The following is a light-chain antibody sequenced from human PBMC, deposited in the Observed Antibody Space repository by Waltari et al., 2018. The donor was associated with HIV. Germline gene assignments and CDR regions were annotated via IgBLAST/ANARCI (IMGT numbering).Light chain of an antibody. J-gene: IGLJ2*01. CDR2: DVS. V-gene: IGLV2-14*01. CDR1: GSAVGGYNY. Sequence: QSALTQPASVSGYPGQSITISCTGTGSAVGGYNYVSWYQQHPGKAPKLMIYDVSNRPSGVSNRFSGSKSGNTASLTISGLQAEDEADYYCSSYTSSSTFYVVFGGGTKLTVL. CDR3: SSYTSSSTFYVV.